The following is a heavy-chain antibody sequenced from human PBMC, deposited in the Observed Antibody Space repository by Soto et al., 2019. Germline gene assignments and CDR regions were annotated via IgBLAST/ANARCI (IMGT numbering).Heavy chain of an antibody. CDR1: GYTFPSYG. D-gene: IGHD3-10*01. V-gene: IGHV1-18*01. Sequence: ASVKVSCQAFGYTFPSYGISWVRQAPGQGLEWMGWISAYNGNTNYAQKLQGRVTMTTDTSTSTAYMELRSLRSDDTAVYYCARNRDPWFGEFNIDYWGQGTLVTVSS. CDR3: ARNRDPWFGEFNIDY. J-gene: IGHJ4*02. CDR2: ISAYNGNT.